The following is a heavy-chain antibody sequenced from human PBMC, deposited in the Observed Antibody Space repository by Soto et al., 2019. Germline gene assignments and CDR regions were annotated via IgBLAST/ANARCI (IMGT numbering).Heavy chain of an antibody. Sequence: QVTLKESGPVLVKPTETLTLTCTVSGFSLSNARMGVSWIRQPPGKALEWLAHIFSNDEKSYSTSLKSRLTTSHDTSKSQVGLTMTNMDPVDTATYYCARIPRSGYGDYYYGLDVWGQGTTVTVSS. CDR1: GFSLSNARMG. J-gene: IGHJ6*02. D-gene: IGHD5-12*01. CDR2: IFSNDEK. V-gene: IGHV2-26*01. CDR3: ARIPRSGYGDYYYGLDV.